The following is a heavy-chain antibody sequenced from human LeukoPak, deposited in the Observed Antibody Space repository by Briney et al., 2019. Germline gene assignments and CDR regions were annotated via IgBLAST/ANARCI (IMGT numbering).Heavy chain of an antibody. D-gene: IGHD6-6*01. V-gene: IGHV3-23*01. CDR1: GFTFSSYA. Sequence: GGSLRLSCAASGFTFSSYAMSWVRQAPRKGLEWVSSISASGGTTYYADSVKGRFTISRDNARNSLYLQMNSLRAEDTAIYYCARSEHSSSSFDYWGQGTLVTVSS. CDR2: ISASGGTT. J-gene: IGHJ4*02. CDR3: ARSEHSSSSFDY.